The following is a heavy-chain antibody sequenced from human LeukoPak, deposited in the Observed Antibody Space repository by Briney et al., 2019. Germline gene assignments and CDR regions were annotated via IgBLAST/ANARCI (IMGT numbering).Heavy chain of an antibody. CDR2: ISGSSGST. J-gene: IGHJ4*02. CDR3: AKDRYGDYVLG. V-gene: IGHV3-23*01. CDR1: GFTFSSYA. Sequence: PGGFLRLSCAASGFTFSSYAMSWVRQAPGKGLEWVSAISGSSGSTYYADSVKGRFTISRDNSKNTLYLQMNSLRAEDTAVYYCAKDRYGDYVLGWGQGTLVTVSS. D-gene: IGHD4-17*01.